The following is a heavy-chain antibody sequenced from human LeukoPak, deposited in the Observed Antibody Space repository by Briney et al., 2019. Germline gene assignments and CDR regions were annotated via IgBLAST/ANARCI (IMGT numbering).Heavy chain of an antibody. V-gene: IGHV3-30*02. Sequence: GGSLRLSCAASGIIFSSYGMHWVRQAPGKGLEGVAFIQYDETNKYYTDSVKRRFTISRDKSKNTLYLQMNSLRPEDTAVYYCAKDGPPVDYWGQGTLVTVSS. CDR1: GIIFSSYG. J-gene: IGHJ4*02. CDR2: IQYDETNK. CDR3: AKDGPPVDY.